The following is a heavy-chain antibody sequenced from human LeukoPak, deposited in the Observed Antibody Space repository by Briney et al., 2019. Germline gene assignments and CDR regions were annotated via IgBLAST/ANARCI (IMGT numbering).Heavy chain of an antibody. Sequence: GGSLRLSCAASGFSFRNFWMSWVRQAPGKGLEWVANINLDGSEKYYVDSVKGRFTVSRDNAKNSLYLQINSLRAEDTAVYYCVRDNPRCCGVIPTNIDDYWGQGTLVTVSS. CDR3: VRDNPRCCGVIPTNIDDY. CDR1: GFSFRNFW. CDR2: INLDGSEK. J-gene: IGHJ4*02. V-gene: IGHV3-7*01. D-gene: IGHD2-21*01.